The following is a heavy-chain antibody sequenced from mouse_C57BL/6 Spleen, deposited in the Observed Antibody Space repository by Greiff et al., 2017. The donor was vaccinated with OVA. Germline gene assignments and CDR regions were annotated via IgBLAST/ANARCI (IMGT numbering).Heavy chain of an antibody. D-gene: IGHD1-1*01. CDR2: IWRGGST. Sequence: QVQLKESGPGLVQPSQSLSITCTVSGFSLTSYGVHWVRQSPGKGLEWLGVIWRGGSTDYNAAFMSRLSITKDNSKSQVFFKMNSLQADDTAIYYCASPFITTVVARDYYAMDYWGQGTSVTVSS. J-gene: IGHJ4*01. CDR1: GFSLTSYG. V-gene: IGHV2-5*01. CDR3: ASPFITTVVARDYYAMDY.